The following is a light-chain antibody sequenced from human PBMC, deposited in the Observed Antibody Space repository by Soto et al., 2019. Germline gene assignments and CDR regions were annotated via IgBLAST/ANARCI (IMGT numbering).Light chain of an antibody. J-gene: IGKJ1*01. CDR3: QQYKDWPRT. CDR2: DAS. Sequence: EVVMTQSPAALSVSPGETATLSCRASQNIYNDLAWYQQKPGQAPRLLLYDASIRATGIPARFSGSGSGTEFTLTINSLQSEDFAVYCCQQYKDWPRTFGQGTKVDIK. V-gene: IGKV3-15*01. CDR1: QNIYND.